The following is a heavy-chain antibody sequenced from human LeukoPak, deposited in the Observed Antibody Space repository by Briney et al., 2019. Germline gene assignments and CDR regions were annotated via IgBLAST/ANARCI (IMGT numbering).Heavy chain of an antibody. CDR2: ISYDGSNK. V-gene: IGHV3-30-3*01. CDR1: GFTFSSYA. D-gene: IGHD2-2*02. Sequence: GGSLRLSCAASGFTFSSYAMHWVRQAPGKGLEWVAVISYDGSNKYYADSVKGRFTISRDNSKNTLYLQMNSLRAEDTAVYYCARDWSVPATIFGYGMDVRGQGTTVTVSS. J-gene: IGHJ6*02. CDR3: ARDWSVPATIFGYGMDV.